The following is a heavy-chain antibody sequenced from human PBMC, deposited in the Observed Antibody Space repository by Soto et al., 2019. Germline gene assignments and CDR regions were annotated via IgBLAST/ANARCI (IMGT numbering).Heavy chain of an antibody. CDR1: GFTFSSYY. Sequence: EVQLVESGGGLVQPGGSLRLSCAASGFTFSSYYMHWVRQAPGKGLLWVSCINTDGSSTNYADSVKGRFTSSRDNAKSTLDLQMNSLRAEDTAVHHCARGNGHAMDVWGQGTTVTVSS. D-gene: IGHD4-4*01. CDR3: ARGNGHAMDV. V-gene: IGHV3-74*01. CDR2: INTDGSST. J-gene: IGHJ6*01.